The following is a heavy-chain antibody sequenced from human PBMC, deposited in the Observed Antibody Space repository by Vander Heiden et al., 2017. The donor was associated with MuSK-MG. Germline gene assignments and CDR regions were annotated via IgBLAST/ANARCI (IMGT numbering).Heavy chain of an antibody. J-gene: IGHJ5*02. D-gene: IGHD3-10*01. CDR1: G. Sequence: GMVWVRQAPGKGLEWLAVIWPDGSNIYYAESVRGRFTISRDSSKNTLFLQMDALKVEDTAVYYCARRTASRGNIIFDHWGQGTLVTVSA. CDR3: ARRTASRGNIIFDH. V-gene: IGHV3-33*03. CDR2: IWPDGSNI.